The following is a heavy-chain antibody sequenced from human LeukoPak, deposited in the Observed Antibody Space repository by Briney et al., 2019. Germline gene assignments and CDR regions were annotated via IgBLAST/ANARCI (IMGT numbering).Heavy chain of an antibody. Sequence: GASVKVSCKASGYTFTSYYMHWVRQAPGQGLEWMGIINPSGGSTSYAQKFQGRVTITADESTSTAYMELSSLRSEDTAFYYCARALTYYYDTSGVGGQDFDYWGQGTLVTVSS. V-gene: IGHV1-46*01. CDR3: ARALTYYYDTSGVGGQDFDY. J-gene: IGHJ4*02. CDR2: INPSGGST. D-gene: IGHD3-22*01. CDR1: GYTFTSYY.